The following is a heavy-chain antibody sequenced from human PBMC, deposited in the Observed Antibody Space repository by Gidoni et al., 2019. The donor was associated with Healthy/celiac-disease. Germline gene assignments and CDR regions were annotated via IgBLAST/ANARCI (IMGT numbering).Heavy chain of an antibody. CDR1: GYTFTSYY. D-gene: IGHD6-13*01. CDR2: INPSGGST. Sequence: QVQLVQSGAEVKKPGASVKVSCKASGYTFTSYYMHWVRQAPGQGLEWMGIINPSGGSTSYAQKFQGGVTMTRDTSTSTVYMELSSLRSEDTAVYYCARVKQQLGVPYYFDYWGQGTLVTVSS. CDR3: ARVKQQLGVPYYFDY. V-gene: IGHV1-46*03. J-gene: IGHJ4*02.